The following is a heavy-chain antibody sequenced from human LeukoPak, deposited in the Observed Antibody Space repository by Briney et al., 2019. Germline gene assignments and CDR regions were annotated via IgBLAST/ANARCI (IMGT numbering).Heavy chain of an antibody. V-gene: IGHV3-21*01. J-gene: IGHJ4*02. CDR2: ISSSSGYI. CDR1: GYTFSSYS. D-gene: IGHD3-10*01. CDR3: ARVFLVRGVVRSHTDY. Sequence: NPGGSLRLSCAASGYTFSSYSMNWARQAPGEGLAWVSSISSSSGYIYYADSVKGRFTISRDNDKNSLYLQMNSLRAEDTAVYYCARVFLVRGVVRSHTDYWGQGTLVTVSS.